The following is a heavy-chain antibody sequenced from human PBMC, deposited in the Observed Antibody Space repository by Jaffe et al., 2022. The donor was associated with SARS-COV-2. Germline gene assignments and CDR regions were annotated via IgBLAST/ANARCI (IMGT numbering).Heavy chain of an antibody. CDR3: ARGRRGAGTCHLDF. Sequence: EVQLVESGGGLVQPGGSLRLSCAASGFTFSTYTMNWVRQTPGKGLEWVSYITSSGSTTLYADSVKGRFTISRDNAKNSLYLQMHSLRDEDTAVYYCARGRRGAGTCHLDFWGQGTLVTVSS. D-gene: IGHD3-10*01. CDR1: GFTFSTYT. CDR2: ITSSGSTT. V-gene: IGHV3-48*02. J-gene: IGHJ4*02.